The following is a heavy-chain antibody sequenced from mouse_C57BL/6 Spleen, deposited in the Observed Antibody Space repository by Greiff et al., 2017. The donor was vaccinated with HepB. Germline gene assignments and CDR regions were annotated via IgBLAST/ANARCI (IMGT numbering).Heavy chain of an antibody. CDR2: IDPSDSET. CDR3: ARRGLYHGYAMDY. Sequence: QVQLQQPGAELVRPGSSVKLSCKASGYTFTSYWMHWVKQRPIQGLEWIGNIDPSDSETHYNQKFKDKATLTVDKSSSTAYMQLSSLTSEDSAVYDCARRGLYHGYAMDYWGQGTSVTVSS. CDR1: GYTFTSYW. V-gene: IGHV1-52*01. J-gene: IGHJ4*01. D-gene: IGHD2-12*01.